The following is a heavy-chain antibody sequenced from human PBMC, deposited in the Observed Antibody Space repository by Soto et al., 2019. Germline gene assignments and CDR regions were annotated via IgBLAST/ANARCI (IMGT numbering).Heavy chain of an antibody. D-gene: IGHD3-22*01. CDR2: IFHSATT. J-gene: IGHJ4*02. CDR3: ARDWYDSRGYIYFDY. CDR1: GGSVSSGSSY. V-gene: IGHV4-61*01. Sequence: LSLTCTVSGGSVSSGSSYWIWIRQPPGKGLEWIGYIFHSATTNYNPSLKSRVTISVDTSKHQFSLKLSSVTAADAAGYYCARDWYDSRGYIYFDYWGQGTKVTVSS.